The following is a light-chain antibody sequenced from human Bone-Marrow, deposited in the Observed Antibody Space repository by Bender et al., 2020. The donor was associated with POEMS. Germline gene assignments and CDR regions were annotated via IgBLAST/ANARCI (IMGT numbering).Light chain of an antibody. CDR3: SSFTTSSLGV. Sequence: QSGLTQPASVSGSPGQSITLSCAGTSSGHGIQNIVSWYQVRPGQVPKLMIYDVSNRPAGVSNRFSGSKSGNTASLTISGLQAEDEADYYCSSFTTSSLGVFGGGTKLTV. CDR2: DVS. V-gene: IGLV2-14*02. J-gene: IGLJ3*02. CDR1: SSGHGIQNI.